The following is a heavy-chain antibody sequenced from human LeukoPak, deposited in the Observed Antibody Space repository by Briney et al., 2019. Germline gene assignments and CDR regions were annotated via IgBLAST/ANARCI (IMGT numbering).Heavy chain of an antibody. D-gene: IGHD6-13*01. J-gene: IGHJ4*02. CDR2: TYYRSQWGY. V-gene: IGHV6-1*01. Sequence: SQTLSLTCAISGDSVSSDTAAWNWIRQSPSRGLEWLGRTYYRSQWGYDFAEFVRNRIIINPDTSKNQVSLQLNSVTPEDTAVYYCARQPDQQQASFDSWGQGTLVTVSS. CDR3: ARQPDQQQASFDS. CDR1: GDSVSSDTAA.